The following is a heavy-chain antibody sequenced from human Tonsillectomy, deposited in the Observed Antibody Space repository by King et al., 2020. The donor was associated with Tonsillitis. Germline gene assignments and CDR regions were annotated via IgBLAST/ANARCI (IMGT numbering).Heavy chain of an antibody. V-gene: IGHV3-43*01. D-gene: IGHD2-2*03. Sequence: VQLVESGGVVVQPGGSLRLSCAASGFTFDDYTMHWVRQAPGKGLEWVSLINWDGGGTYYADSVKGRFTISRDNSKNSLYLQMNSLRTEDTALYYCARDNGYCTSLRCYAGFNFDSWGQGTLVTVSS. CDR1: GFTFDDYT. J-gene: IGHJ4*02. CDR3: ARDNGYCTSLRCYAGFNFDS. CDR2: INWDGGGT.